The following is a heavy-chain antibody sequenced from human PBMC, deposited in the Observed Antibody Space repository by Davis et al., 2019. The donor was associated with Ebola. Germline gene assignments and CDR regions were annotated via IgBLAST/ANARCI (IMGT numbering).Heavy chain of an antibody. V-gene: IGHV3-64*01. D-gene: IGHD6-13*01. CDR2: ISSNGGST. J-gene: IGHJ4*02. Sequence: GESLKISCAASGFTFSSYAMTWVRQAPGKGLEYVSAISSNGGSTYYANSVKGRFTISRDNSKNTLYLQMNSPRAEDTAVYYCVKWGGGSNPDPDSWGQGTLVTVSS. CDR1: GFTFSSYA. CDR3: VKWGGGSNPDPDS.